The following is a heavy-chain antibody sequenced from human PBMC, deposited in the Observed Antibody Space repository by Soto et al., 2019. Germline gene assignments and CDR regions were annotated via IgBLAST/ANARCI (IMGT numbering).Heavy chain of an antibody. CDR2: IDWDDDK. D-gene: IGHD6-6*01. Sequence: SGPTLVNPTQTLTLACTFSGFSLSTSGMCVSWIRQPPGKALEWLALIDWDDDKYYSTSLKTRLTISKDTSKNQVVLTMTNRGPVNKATNNCARFRKSIAALYYFVYWG. V-gene: IGHV2-70*13. J-gene: IGHJ4*01. CDR3: ARFRKSIAALYYFVY. CDR1: GFSLSTSGMC.